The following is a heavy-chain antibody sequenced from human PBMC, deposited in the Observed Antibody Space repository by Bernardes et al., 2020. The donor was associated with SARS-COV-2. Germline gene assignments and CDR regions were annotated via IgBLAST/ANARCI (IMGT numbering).Heavy chain of an antibody. D-gene: IGHD2-15*01. V-gene: IGHV3-48*01. Sequence: VGSLGLSCVGSGFIFPTYSMSWVRQAPGKGLEWLLFISSGGDTIHDADSVRGQFTVSRDDAKNSVYLQMNSLRAEDTAVYYCARGWRENSFDYWGQGALVTVSS. J-gene: IGHJ4*02. CDR3: ARGWRENSFDY. CDR1: GFIFPTYS. CDR2: ISSGGDTI.